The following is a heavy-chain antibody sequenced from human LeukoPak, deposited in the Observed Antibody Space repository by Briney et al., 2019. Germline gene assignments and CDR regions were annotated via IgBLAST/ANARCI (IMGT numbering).Heavy chain of an antibody. J-gene: IGHJ4*02. V-gene: IGHV3-7*01. CDR2: IXQXXXXX. CDR3: ARSFEFR. Sequence: GGSLRLSCVASGFTFSSYWMSWVRQAPGKGLEWVAIIXQXXXXXXXXXXXXXXXXIXXXNAKNSVFLQMDSLSDEDTAVYFCARSFEFRWGQGTLVTVSS. CDR1: GFTFSSYW. D-gene: IGHD3-10*01.